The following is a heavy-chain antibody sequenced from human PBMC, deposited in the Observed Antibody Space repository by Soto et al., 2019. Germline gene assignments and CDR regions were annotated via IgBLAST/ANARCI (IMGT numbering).Heavy chain of an antibody. Sequence: QVQLQESGPGPVKPSETLSLTCTVSGGSISSYYWSWIRQPPGKGLEWIGYIYYSGSTNYNPSLKRRVTKSVDTSKNQFSLKLSSVTAADTAVYYCARLSDTATTIDYWGQGTLVTVSS. V-gene: IGHV4-59*08. D-gene: IGHD5-18*01. J-gene: IGHJ4*02. CDR1: GGSISSYY. CDR2: IYYSGST. CDR3: ARLSDTATTIDY.